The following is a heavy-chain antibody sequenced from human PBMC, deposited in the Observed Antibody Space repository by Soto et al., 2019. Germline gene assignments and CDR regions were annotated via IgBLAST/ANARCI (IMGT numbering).Heavy chain of an antibody. D-gene: IGHD6-19*01. V-gene: IGHV6-1*01. J-gene: IGHJ4*02. CDR2: TYYRSNWRH. CDR1: GDSVSSNTAA. Sequence: SQTLSLTCAISGDSVSSNTAAWNWIRTSPSRGLEWLGRTYYRSNWRHDYAVSVKSRITVNPDTSKNHFSLQLNSVTPDDTAVYYCARGVAGSGFDLWGQGTLVTVSS. CDR3: ARGVAGSGFDL.